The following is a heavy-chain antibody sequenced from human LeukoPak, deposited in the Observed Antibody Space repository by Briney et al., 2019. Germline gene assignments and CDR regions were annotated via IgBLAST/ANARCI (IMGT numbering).Heavy chain of an antibody. CDR1: GFTFSSYA. Sequence: GGSLRLSCAASGFTFSSYAMNWVRQAPGKGLEWVSAISGRDSSTYYADYVKGRFTISRDNSKNTLYLQMNSLRAEDTAVYYCAKIRPPAYDIWGQGTMVTVSS. CDR2: ISGRDSST. J-gene: IGHJ3*02. CDR3: AKIRPPAYDI. V-gene: IGHV3-23*01. D-gene: IGHD3-3*02.